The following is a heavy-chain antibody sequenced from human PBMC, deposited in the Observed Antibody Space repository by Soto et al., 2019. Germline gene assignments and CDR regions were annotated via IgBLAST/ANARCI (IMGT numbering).Heavy chain of an antibody. CDR2: IFHNGTA. Sequence: SETLSLTCSVSGGSVSSGSFHWSWIRQVPGKGLQFIGSIFHNGTANYSPSLKNRVSMSIDTSQSQFSLQLISVAAADTAVYYCARIGGWYDIDFWRQGNLVTVSS. J-gene: IGHJ4*02. CDR3: ARIGGWYDIDF. D-gene: IGHD6-19*01. CDR1: GGSVSSGSFH. V-gene: IGHV4-61*01.